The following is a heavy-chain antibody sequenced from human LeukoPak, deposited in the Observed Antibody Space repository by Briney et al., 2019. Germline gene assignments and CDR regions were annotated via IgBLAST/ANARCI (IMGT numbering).Heavy chain of an antibody. D-gene: IGHD3-16*02. Sequence: PSETLSLTCTVSGYSISSGYYWGWIRQPPGKGLEWIGSIYHSGSTYYNPSLKSRVTISVDTSKNQFPLKLSSVTAADTAVYYCARVPSYYDYVWGSYRYDAFDIWGQGTMVTVSS. CDR2: IYHSGST. J-gene: IGHJ3*02. V-gene: IGHV4-38-2*02. CDR3: ARVPSYYDYVWGSYRYDAFDI. CDR1: GYSISSGYY.